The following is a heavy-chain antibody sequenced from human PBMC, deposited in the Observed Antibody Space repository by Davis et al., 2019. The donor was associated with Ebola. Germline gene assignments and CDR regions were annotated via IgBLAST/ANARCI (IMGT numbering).Heavy chain of an antibody. D-gene: IGHD5-24*01. CDR3: ARGRDGYNFGFDY. Sequence: SETLSLTCTVSGASISSHYWSWIRQSPGMGLEWIGHIYYDVNTKYSPSLKSRVTISSDTSKNQFSLKLTSVTAADTAVYYCARGRDGYNFGFDYWGQGTLVTVSP. J-gene: IGHJ4*02. V-gene: IGHV4-59*11. CDR1: GASISSHY. CDR2: IYYDVNT.